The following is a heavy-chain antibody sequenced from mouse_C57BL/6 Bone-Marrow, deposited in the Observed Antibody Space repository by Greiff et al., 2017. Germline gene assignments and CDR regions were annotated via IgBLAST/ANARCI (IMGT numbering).Heavy chain of an antibody. CDR1: GFNIKHTY. CDR2: IDPANGNT. V-gene: IGHV14-3*01. CDR3: SGYAMDY. J-gene: IGHJ4*01. Sequence: VQLQQSVAELVRPGASVKLSCTASGFNIKHTYMHWVKQRPEPGLEWIGRIDPANGNTQYAPKFQGKATITAETSSNTSNLQFSRLTSEYTAIYYGSGYAMDYWGQGTSVTVSS.